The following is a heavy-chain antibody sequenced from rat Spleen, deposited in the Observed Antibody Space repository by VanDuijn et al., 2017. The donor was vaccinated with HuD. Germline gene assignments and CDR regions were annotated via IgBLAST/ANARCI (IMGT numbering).Heavy chain of an antibody. CDR1: GFTFSDYY. Sequence: EVQLVESDGGLVQPGRSLKLSCAASGFTFSDYYMAWVRQAPGKGLEWVASITNTGNSIYYLDSVKGRFTVSRDNAKSTLYLQMDSLRSEDTATYYCTRHGYNSYFDHWGQGVMVTVSS. CDR3: TRHGYNSYFDH. J-gene: IGHJ2*01. V-gene: IGHV5-29*01. CDR2: ITNTGNSI. D-gene: IGHD1-9*01.